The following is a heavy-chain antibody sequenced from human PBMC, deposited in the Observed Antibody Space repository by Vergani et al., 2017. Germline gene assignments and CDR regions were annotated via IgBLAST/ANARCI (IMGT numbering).Heavy chain of an antibody. CDR2: IYWDDDK. CDR1: GFSLSTSGVG. Sequence: QITLKESGPTLVKPTQTLTLTCTFSGFSLSTSGVGVGWIRQPPGKALEWLALIYWDDDKRYSPSLKSRLTITKDTSKNQVVLTMTNMDPVATATYYCAHRYDILTGPSLGYWGQGTLVTVSS. V-gene: IGHV2-5*02. CDR3: AHRYDILTGPSLGY. J-gene: IGHJ4*02. D-gene: IGHD3-9*01.